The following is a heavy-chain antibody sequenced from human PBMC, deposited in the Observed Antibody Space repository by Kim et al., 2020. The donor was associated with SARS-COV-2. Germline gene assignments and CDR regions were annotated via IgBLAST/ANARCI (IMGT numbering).Heavy chain of an antibody. CDR2: IYYSGST. V-gene: IGHV4-59*01. CDR3: ARAHGDSYYFDY. CDR1: GGSISSYY. Sequence: SETLSLTCTVSGGSISSYYWSWIRQPPGKGLEWIGYIYYSGSTNYNPSLKSRVTISVDTSKNQFSLKLSSVTAADTAVYYCARAHGDSYYFDYWGQGTLV. J-gene: IGHJ4*02. D-gene: IGHD4-17*01.